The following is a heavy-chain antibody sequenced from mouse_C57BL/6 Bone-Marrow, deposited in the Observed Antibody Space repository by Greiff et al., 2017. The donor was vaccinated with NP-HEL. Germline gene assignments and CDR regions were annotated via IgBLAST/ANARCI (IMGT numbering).Heavy chain of an antibody. CDR3: ARLPYYYGSSYDY. V-gene: IGHV1-54*01. CDR2: INPGSGGT. J-gene: IGHJ2*01. Sequence: QVQLQQSGAELVRPGTSVKVSCKASGYAFTNYLIEWVKQRPGQGLEWIGVINPGSGGTNYNEKFKGKATLTADKSSSTAYMQLSSLTSEDSAVYFCARLPYYYGSSYDYWGQGTTLTVSS. CDR1: GYAFTNYL. D-gene: IGHD1-1*01.